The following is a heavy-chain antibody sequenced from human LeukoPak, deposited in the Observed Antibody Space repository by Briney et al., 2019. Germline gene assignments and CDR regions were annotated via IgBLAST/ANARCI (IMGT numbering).Heavy chain of an antibody. D-gene: IGHD3-9*01. CDR1: GFTFSSYS. Sequence: PGGSLRLSCAASGFTFSSYSMYWVRQAPGKGLEWVSSISSSSSYIYYADSVKGRFTISRDNAKNSLYLQMNSLRAEDTAVYYCAREDILTGLFDYWGQGTLVTVSS. V-gene: IGHV3-21*01. CDR3: AREDILTGLFDY. CDR2: ISSSSSYI. J-gene: IGHJ4*02.